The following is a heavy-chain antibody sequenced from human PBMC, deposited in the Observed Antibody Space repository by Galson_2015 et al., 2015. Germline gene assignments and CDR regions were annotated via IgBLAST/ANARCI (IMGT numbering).Heavy chain of an antibody. CDR1: GFTFSSYG. CDR2: ISYDDGSNK. D-gene: IGHD6-13*01. Sequence: SLRLSCAVSGFTFSSYGMHWVRQAPGKGLEWVAVISYDDGSNKYYADSVKGRFTISRDNSKNTLYLQMNSLRAEDTAVYYCAKDLRQQLVLGAFDIWGQGTMVTVSS. J-gene: IGHJ3*02. CDR3: AKDLRQQLVLGAFDI. V-gene: IGHV3-30*18.